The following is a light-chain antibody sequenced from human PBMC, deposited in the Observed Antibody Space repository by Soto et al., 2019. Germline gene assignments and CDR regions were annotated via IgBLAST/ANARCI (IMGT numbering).Light chain of an antibody. J-gene: IGLJ1*01. CDR2: EVT. Sequence: QSVLTQPASVSGSLGQSITISCTGTISDLGGYNYVSWYQQHPGKAPKLIIYEVTDRPSGVSNRFSGSKSGNTASLTISGLQAEDEAEYYCSSYTNINTRACVFGTGTKLTVL. CDR3: SSYTNINTRACV. CDR1: ISDLGGYNY. V-gene: IGLV2-14*01.